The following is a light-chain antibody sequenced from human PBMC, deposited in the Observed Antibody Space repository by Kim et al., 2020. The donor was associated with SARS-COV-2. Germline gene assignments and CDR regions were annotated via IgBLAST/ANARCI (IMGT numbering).Light chain of an antibody. J-gene: IGLJ2*01. Sequence: ELTQPPSASGTPGQRGTISCSGSSSNIGSNYVYWYQQLPGTAPKLLIYRNNQRPSGVPDRFSGSKSGASASLAISGLRSEDEADYYCAAWDDSLSGVVFGGGTQLTVL. CDR2: RNN. V-gene: IGLV1-47*01. CDR3: AAWDDSLSGVV. CDR1: SSNIGSNY.